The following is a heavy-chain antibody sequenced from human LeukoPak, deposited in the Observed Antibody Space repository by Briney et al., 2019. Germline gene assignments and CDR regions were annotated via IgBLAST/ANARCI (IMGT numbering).Heavy chain of an antibody. CDR1: GGSVSSNY. CDR3: ARGPLWQGHYFDH. V-gene: IGHV4-59*02. CDR2: INDSGNT. D-gene: IGHD3-10*01. J-gene: IGHJ4*02. Sequence: SETLSLTCTVSGGSVSSNYWSWIRQPPGKGLEWIGHINDSGNTIYNPSLKSRVSISKDTSKNQFSLKLTSVTAADTAVCYCARGPLWQGHYFDHWGQGTLVTVSS.